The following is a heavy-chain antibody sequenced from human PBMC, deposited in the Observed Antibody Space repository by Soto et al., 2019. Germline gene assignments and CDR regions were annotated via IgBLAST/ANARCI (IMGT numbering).Heavy chain of an antibody. Sequence: QVQLVESGGGVVQPGRSLRLSCAASGFTFSSYDMHWVRQAPGKGLEWVAVISYDGSNKYYADSVKGRFTISRDNSKNTLYLQMNSLRAEDTAVYYCVPTAMVKDWGQGTLVTVSS. CDR2: ISYDGSNK. V-gene: IGHV3-30*03. D-gene: IGHD5-18*01. CDR3: VPTAMVKD. J-gene: IGHJ4*02. CDR1: GFTFSSYD.